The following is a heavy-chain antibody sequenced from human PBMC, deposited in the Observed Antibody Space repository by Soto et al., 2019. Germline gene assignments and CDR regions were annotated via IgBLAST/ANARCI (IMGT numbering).Heavy chain of an antibody. CDR3: AKESSLWFGDLLSDYYYGMDL. J-gene: IGHJ6*02. CDR2: ISYDGSNK. V-gene: IGHV3-30*18. Sequence: QVQLVESGGGVVQPGRSLRLSCAASGFTFSSYGMHWVRQAPGKGLEWVAVISYDGSNKYYADSVKGRFTISRDNSKNTLYLQMNSLRAEDTAVYYCAKESSLWFGDLLSDYYYGMDLWGQGTTVTVSS. CDR1: GFTFSSYG. D-gene: IGHD3-10*01.